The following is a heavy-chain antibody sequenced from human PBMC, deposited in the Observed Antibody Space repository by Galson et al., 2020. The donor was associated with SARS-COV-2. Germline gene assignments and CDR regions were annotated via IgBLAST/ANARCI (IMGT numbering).Heavy chain of an antibody. J-gene: IGHJ4*02. CDR2: INTNTGNP. CDR1: GYTFTSYA. CDR3: ARGVYDSSGYYPPFDY. Sequence: ASVKVSCKASGYTFTSYAMNWVRQAPGQGLEWMGWINTNTGNPTYAQGFTGRFVFSLNTSVSTAYLQISSLKAEDTAVYYCARGVYDSSGYYPPFDYWGQGTRVTVSS. D-gene: IGHD3-22*01. V-gene: IGHV7-4-1*02.